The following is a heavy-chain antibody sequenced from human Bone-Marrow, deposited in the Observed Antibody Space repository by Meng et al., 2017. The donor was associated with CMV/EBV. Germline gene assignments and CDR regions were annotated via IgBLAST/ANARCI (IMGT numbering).Heavy chain of an antibody. Sequence: GASLKISCAASGSTFDAYAMHWVRQAPGKGLEWVSLISWDGGSTYYADSVKGRFTISRDNSSNTLHLQMNNLRTDDTAVYYCARAYHDCAGGSCYWFDAFDIWGQGTMVTVSS. CDR1: GSTFDAYA. V-gene: IGHV3-43D*03. D-gene: IGHD2-15*01. CDR3: ARAYHDCAGGSCYWFDAFDI. J-gene: IGHJ3*02. CDR2: ISWDGGST.